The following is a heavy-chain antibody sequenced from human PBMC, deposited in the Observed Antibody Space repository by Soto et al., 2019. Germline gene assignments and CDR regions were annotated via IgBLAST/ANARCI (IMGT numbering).Heavy chain of an antibody. D-gene: IGHD6-19*01. CDR1: GFTFSSYS. CDR2: ISSSSSTI. Sequence: EVQLVESGGGLVQPGGSLRLSCAASGFTFSSYSMNWVRQAPGKGLEWVSYISSSSSTIYYADSVKGRFTISRDNAKNSLYLQINSLRDEDTAVYYCARGNMAVAGTFDYWGQGTLVTVSS. V-gene: IGHV3-48*02. J-gene: IGHJ4*02. CDR3: ARGNMAVAGTFDY.